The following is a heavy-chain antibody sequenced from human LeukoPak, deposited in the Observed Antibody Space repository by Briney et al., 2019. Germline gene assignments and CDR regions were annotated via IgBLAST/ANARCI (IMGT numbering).Heavy chain of an antibody. CDR2: FDPEDGET. J-gene: IGHJ3*02. V-gene: IGHV1-24*01. CDR3: ATGGYSSSWYVAFDI. Sequence: ASVKVFWKVSGYTLTELPMHWVRQAPGKGLEWMGGFDPEDGETIYAQKFQGRVTMTEDTSTDTAYMELSSLRSEDTAVYYCATGGYSSSWYVAFDIWGQGTMVTVSS. CDR1: GYTLTELP. D-gene: IGHD6-13*01.